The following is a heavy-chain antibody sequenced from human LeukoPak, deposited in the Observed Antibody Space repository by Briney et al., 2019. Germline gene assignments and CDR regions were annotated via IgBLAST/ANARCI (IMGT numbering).Heavy chain of an antibody. Sequence: PSETLSLTCAVYGGSFSGYYWSWIRQPPGKGLEWIGEINHSGSTNYNPSLKSRVTISVDTSKNQFSLKLSSVTAADTAGYYCARTVEAVGIWFAFDIWAKGQWSQSLQ. J-gene: IGHJ3*02. D-gene: IGHD6-13*01. CDR2: INHSGST. CDR3: ARTVEAVGIWFAFDI. V-gene: IGHV4-34*01. CDR1: GGSFSGYY.